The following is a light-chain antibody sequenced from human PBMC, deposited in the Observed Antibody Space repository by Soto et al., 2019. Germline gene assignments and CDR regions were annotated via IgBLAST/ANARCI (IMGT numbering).Light chain of an antibody. Sequence: QSVLTQPPSASGTPGQRVAISCSGSRSNIESNTVNWYQQLPGAAPKLLIFGNTNRPSGVPDRFSGSKSGTSASLAITGLQAEDEGDYYCQSYDSTLSARYVFGTGTKLTVL. CDR1: RSNIESNT. J-gene: IGLJ1*01. CDR3: QSYDSTLSARYV. CDR2: GNT. V-gene: IGLV1-40*01.